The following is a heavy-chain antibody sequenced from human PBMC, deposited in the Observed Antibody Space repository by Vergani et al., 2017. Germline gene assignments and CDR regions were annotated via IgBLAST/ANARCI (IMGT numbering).Heavy chain of an antibody. CDR2: VYHSGST. V-gene: IGHV4-38-2*02. CDR3: ARHGYCSSTSCYLGSFWDI. Sequence: QVHLQESGPGLVKPSETLSLTCSVSGDSINTADYWGWIRKPPGKGLEWIGSVYHSGSTSYNPSLQSRVTISVDTSKNQFSLNLNSMTAADTAIYYCARHGYCSSTSCYLGSFWDIWGQGTMVTVSS. CDR1: GDSINTADY. D-gene: IGHD2-2*03. J-gene: IGHJ3*02.